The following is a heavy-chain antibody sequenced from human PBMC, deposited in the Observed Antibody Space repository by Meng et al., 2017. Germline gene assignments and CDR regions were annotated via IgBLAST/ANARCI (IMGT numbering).Heavy chain of an antibody. J-gene: IGHJ4*02. CDR3: ARERDGSGSYYNVVDY. D-gene: IGHD3-10*01. CDR1: GGSISSYY. V-gene: IGHV4-59*01. Sequence: SETLSLTCTVSGGSISSYYWSWIRQPPGKGLEWIGCIYYSGSTNYNPSLKSRVTISVDTSKNQFSLKLSSVTAADTAVYYCARERDGSGSYYNVVDYWGQGTLVTVSS. CDR2: IYYSGST.